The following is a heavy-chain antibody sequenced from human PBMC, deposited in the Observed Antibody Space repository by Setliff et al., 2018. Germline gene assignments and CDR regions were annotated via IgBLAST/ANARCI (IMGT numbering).Heavy chain of an antibody. Sequence: SETLSLTCTVSGDSISSGDYFWSWIRQPPGKGLEWIAYIYHSGSAYYNPSLKSRVTMSVDTSKNQFSLKLTSVTAADTAIYYCARRRANYNWFDSWGQGTLVTVSS. V-gene: IGHV4-30-4*08. CDR1: GDSISSGDYF. CDR2: IYHSGSA. CDR3: ARRRANYNWFDS. J-gene: IGHJ5*01.